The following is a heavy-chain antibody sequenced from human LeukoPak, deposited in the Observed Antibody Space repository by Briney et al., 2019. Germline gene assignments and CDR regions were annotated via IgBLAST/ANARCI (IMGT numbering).Heavy chain of an antibody. D-gene: IGHD3-22*01. CDR1: GFTVSNNY. CDR2: IYSDGTT. J-gene: IGHJ3*02. Sequence: GGSLRLSCAASGFTVSNNYMSWVRQAPGKKLEWVSDIYSDGTTFYADSVKGRFTISRDNSKNTLYLQMNSLRAEDTAVYYCAKEIGRITMIVVASDAFDIWGQGTMVTVFS. V-gene: IGHV3-53*05. CDR3: AKEIGRITMIVVASDAFDI.